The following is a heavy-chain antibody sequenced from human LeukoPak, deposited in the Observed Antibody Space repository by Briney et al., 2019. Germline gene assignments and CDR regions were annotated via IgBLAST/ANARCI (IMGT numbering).Heavy chain of an antibody. J-gene: IGHJ6*02. Sequence: GESLRLSCAASGFTFSSYAMSWVRQAPGKGLEWVSYISSSSSTIYYADSVKGRFTISRDNAKNSLYLQMNSLRAEDTAVYYCARDRKYSSGWWEGAVKYYGMDVWGQGTTVTVSS. CDR1: GFTFSSYA. CDR2: ISSSSSTI. V-gene: IGHV3-48*04. D-gene: IGHD6-19*01. CDR3: ARDRKYSSGWWEGAVKYYGMDV.